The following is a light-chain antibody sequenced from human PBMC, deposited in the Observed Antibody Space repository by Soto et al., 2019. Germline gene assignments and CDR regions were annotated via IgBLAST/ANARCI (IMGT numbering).Light chain of an antibody. Sequence: IVLTQSPGTLSLSPGERATLSCRASQSVSSSYLAWFQQKPGQAPRLLIYGASYRDTGIPDRFSGSGSGTDFTLTISRLEPEDFAVYYCQQYGSSSYTFGLGTRLEIK. CDR2: GAS. V-gene: IGKV3-20*01. J-gene: IGKJ2*01. CDR1: QSVSSSY. CDR3: QQYGSSSYT.